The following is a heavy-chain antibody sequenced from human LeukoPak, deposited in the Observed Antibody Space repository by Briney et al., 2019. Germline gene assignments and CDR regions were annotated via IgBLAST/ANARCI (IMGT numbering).Heavy chain of an antibody. CDR1: GGSISSSSHY. CDR3: ARGPDSYGSWFDY. Sequence: SETLSLTCTVSGGSISSSSHYWGWIRQPPGKGLEWIGSIYYSGSTYYNPSLKSRVTISVDTSKNQFSLKLSSVTAADTAVYYCARGPDSYGSWFDYWGQGTPVTVSS. J-gene: IGHJ4*02. D-gene: IGHD5-18*01. V-gene: IGHV4-39*01. CDR2: IYYSGST.